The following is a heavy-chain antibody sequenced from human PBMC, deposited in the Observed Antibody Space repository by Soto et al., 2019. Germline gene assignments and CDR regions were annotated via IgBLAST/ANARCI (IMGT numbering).Heavy chain of an antibody. J-gene: IGHJ4*02. D-gene: IGHD6-19*01. Sequence: QVQLVQSGAEVKKPGASVKVSCKASGYTFTSYGISWVRQAPGQGLEWMGWISAYNGNTNYAQKLQGRDTMTTDTTTSTAYKELGSIRSDDTADYYGAGYCRSSGWYFDYWGQGTLVTVSS. V-gene: IGHV1-18*01. CDR1: GYTFTSYG. CDR2: ISAYNGNT. CDR3: AGYCRSSGWYFDY.